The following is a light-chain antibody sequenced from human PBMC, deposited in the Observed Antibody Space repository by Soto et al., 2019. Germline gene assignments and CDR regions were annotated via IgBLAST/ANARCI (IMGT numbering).Light chain of an antibody. CDR2: SNN. Sequence: QSVLTQPPSASGTPGQRVTISCSGSSSNIGSNTVNWYQQLPGTAPKLLIYSNNQRPSGVPDRFSGSKSGPSASLARSGLEAEEEVDYDCSTLYDLLTGHWVFGGGTKLTLL. CDR1: SSNIGSNT. V-gene: IGLV1-44*01. CDR3: STLYDLLTGHWV. J-gene: IGLJ3*02.